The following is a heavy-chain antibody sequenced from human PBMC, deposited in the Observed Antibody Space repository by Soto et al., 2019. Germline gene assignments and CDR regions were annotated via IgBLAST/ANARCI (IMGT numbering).Heavy chain of an antibody. CDR1: GGSFSGYY. V-gene: IGHV4-34*01. J-gene: IGHJ4*02. D-gene: IGHD3-16*02. Sequence: ASETLSLTCAVSGGSFSGYYWSWIRQPPGKGLEWIGEINHSGSTNYNPSLKSRVTISVDTSKNQFSLKLSSVTAADTAVYYCARGRRRFGGVIVRSYYFDYWGQGTLVTVSS. CDR2: INHSGST. CDR3: ARGRRRFGGVIVRSYYFDY.